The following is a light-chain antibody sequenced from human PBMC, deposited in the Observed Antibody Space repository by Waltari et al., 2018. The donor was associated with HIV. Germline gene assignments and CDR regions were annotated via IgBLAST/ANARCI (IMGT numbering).Light chain of an antibody. V-gene: IGLV3-21*02. CDR3: QVWDSSTDHVV. J-gene: IGLJ2*01. CDR2: DNS. CDR1: NIGSKS. Sequence: SYVLTQPPSVSVAPGQTARIACGGDNIGSKSVHWYQQRPGQAPVLVVYDNSDRPSGIPERFSGSNSGNTATLTISRVEAGDEADFHCQVWDSSTDHVVVGGGTKLTVL.